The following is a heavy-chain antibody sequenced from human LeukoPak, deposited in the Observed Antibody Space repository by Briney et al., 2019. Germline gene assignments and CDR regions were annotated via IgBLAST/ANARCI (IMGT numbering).Heavy chain of an antibody. CDR2: ISYDGSNK. CDR3: ARALRGYSGYDEGGFDY. J-gene: IGHJ4*02. CDR1: GFTFSSYG. D-gene: IGHD5-12*01. V-gene: IGHV3-30*03. Sequence: GGSLRLSCAASGFTFSSYGMHWVRQAPGKGLEWVAVISYDGSNKYYADSVKGRFTISRDNSKNTLYLQMNSLRAEDTAVYYCARALRGYSGYDEGGFDYWGQGTLVTVSS.